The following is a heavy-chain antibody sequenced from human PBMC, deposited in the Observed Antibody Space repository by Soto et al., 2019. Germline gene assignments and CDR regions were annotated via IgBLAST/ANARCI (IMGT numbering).Heavy chain of an antibody. CDR1: GYTFTSYG. CDR3: ARETGYSSITPANFDY. CDR2: ISAYNGNT. D-gene: IGHD6-19*01. V-gene: IGHV1-18*01. J-gene: IGHJ4*02. Sequence: QVQLVQSGAEVKKPGASVKVSCKASGYTFTSYGISWVRQAPGQGLEWMGWISAYNGNTNYAQKLQGRVTMTTDTSTSTAYRELRSLRSDDTAVYYCARETGYSSITPANFDYWGQGTLVTVSS.